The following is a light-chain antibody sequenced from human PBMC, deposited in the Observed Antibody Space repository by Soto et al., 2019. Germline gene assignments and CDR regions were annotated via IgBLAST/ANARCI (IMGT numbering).Light chain of an antibody. V-gene: IGKV3-11*01. CDR3: QHRSNWLIT. CDR1: QSVSSY. CDR2: DAS. Sequence: EIVLTQSPATLSLSPGERATLSCRASQSVSSYFAWYQQKPGQAPRLLIYDASNRATGIPARFSGSGSGTDFTLTISSLEPEDFAVYYCQHRSNWLITFGQGTRLEIK. J-gene: IGKJ5*01.